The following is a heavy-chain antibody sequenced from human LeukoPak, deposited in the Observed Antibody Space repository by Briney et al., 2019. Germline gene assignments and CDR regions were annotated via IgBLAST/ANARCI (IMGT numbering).Heavy chain of an antibody. V-gene: IGHV3-72*01. CDR1: GSAFSDQY. D-gene: IGHD1-26*01. CDR3: TRGYSGRSVYAFDI. J-gene: IGHJ3*02. CDR2: IGNKASRYST. Sequence: TGGSLRLSCAGSGSAFSDQYMDWVRQAPGKGLQWVGRIGNKASRYSTEYAASVKGRFTISRDDSKNSLYLQMNSLKIEDTALYYCTRGYSGRSVYAFDIWGQGTMITVSS.